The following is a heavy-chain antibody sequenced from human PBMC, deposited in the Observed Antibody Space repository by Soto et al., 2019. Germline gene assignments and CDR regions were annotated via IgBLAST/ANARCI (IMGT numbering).Heavy chain of an antibody. J-gene: IGHJ3*02. V-gene: IGHV1-18*01. Sequence: ASVKVSCKASGYTFTSYGISWVRQAPGQGLEWMGWISAYNGNTNYAQKLQGRVTMTTDTSTSTAYMELRSLRSDDTAVYYCARKRYSSGWSHDAFDIWGQGTMVTVSS. D-gene: IGHD6-19*01. CDR2: ISAYNGNT. CDR1: GYTFTSYG. CDR3: ARKRYSSGWSHDAFDI.